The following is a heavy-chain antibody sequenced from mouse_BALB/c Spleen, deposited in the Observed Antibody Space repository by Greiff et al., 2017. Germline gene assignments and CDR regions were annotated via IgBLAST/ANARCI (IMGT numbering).Heavy chain of an antibody. D-gene: IGHD1-1*01. CDR2: IRNKANGYTT. CDR3: ASSSYGYFDY. J-gene: IGHJ2*01. Sequence: EVKLEESGGGLVQPGGSLRLSCATSGFTFTDYYMSWVRQPPGKALEWLGFIRNKANGYTTEYSASVKGRFTISRDNSQSILYLQMNTLRAEDSATYYCASSSYGYFDYWGQGTTLTVSS. CDR1: GFTFTDYY. V-gene: IGHV7-3*02.